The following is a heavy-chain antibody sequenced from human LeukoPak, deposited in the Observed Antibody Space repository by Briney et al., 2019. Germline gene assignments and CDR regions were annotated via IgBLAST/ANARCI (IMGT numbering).Heavy chain of an antibody. D-gene: IGHD1-26*01. V-gene: IGHV4-59*12. CDR3: ARVGSSDAFDI. Sequence: PSETPSLTCTVSGGSISSYYWSWIRQPPGKGLEWIGSIYYSGSTYYNPSLKSRVTISVDTSKNQFSLKLSSVTAADTAVYYCARVGSSDAFDIWGQGTMVTVSS. J-gene: IGHJ3*02. CDR2: IYYSGST. CDR1: GGSISSYY.